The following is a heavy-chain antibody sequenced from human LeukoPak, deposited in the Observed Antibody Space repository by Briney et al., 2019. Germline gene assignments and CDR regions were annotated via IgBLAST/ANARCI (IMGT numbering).Heavy chain of an antibody. V-gene: IGHV3-33*08. CDR1: GFTFSSYA. Sequence: GGSLRLSCAASGFTFSSYAMHWVRQAPGKGLEWVAVIWYDGGNKYYADSVKGRFTISGDNSKNTLYLEMNSLRAEDTAVYYCARDLTQIPRLATGLGHWGQGTLVTVSS. J-gene: IGHJ4*02. CDR2: IWYDGGNK. D-gene: IGHD2-21*02. CDR3: ARDLTQIPRLATGLGH.